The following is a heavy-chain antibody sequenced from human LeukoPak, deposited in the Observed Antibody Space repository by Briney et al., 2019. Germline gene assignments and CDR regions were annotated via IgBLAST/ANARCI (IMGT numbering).Heavy chain of an antibody. J-gene: IGHJ4*02. CDR1: GFTFSSYS. CDR2: IKGNGFDT. D-gene: IGHD3-16*01. V-gene: IGHV3-23*01. Sequence: PGGSLRLSCAASGFTFSSYSMNWVRQAPGKGLEWVSGIKGNGFDTYYADSVKGRFTVSRDNSKNTLSLQMNSLSAEDTAVYYCAKDTGPLMITFGGVVISYFDYWGQGALVTVSS. CDR3: AKDTGPLMITFGGVVISYFDY.